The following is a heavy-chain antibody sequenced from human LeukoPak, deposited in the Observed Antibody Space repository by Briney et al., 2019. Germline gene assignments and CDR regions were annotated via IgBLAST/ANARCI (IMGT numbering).Heavy chain of an antibody. Sequence: SETQSLTCAVYGGSFSGYYWSWIRQPPGKGLEWIGEINHSGSTNYNPSLKSRVTISVDTSKNQFSLKLSSVTVADTAVYYCARARYYGSVSYLYWGQGTLVTVSS. J-gene: IGHJ4*02. CDR3: ARARYYGSVSYLY. V-gene: IGHV4-34*01. D-gene: IGHD3-10*01. CDR2: INHSGST. CDR1: GGSFSGYY.